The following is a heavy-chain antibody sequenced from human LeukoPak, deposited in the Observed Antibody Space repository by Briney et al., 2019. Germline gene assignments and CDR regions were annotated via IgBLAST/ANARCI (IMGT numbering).Heavy chain of an antibody. CDR2: INTYTGAP. V-gene: IGHV7-4-1*02. CDR1: GYIFTSYA. J-gene: IGHJ4*02. CDR3: AIIVPPFDY. Sequence: GASVKVSCTASGYIFTSYAINWVRQAPGQGLEWVGWINTYTGAPTYAQGFTGRFVFSLDTSVSTAYLQINSLKAEDTAIYYCAIIVPPFDYWGQGTLVTVSS. D-gene: IGHD6-6*01.